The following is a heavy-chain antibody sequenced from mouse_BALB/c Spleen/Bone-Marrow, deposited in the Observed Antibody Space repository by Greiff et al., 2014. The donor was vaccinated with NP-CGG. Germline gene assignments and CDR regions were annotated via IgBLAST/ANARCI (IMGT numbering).Heavy chain of an antibody. D-gene: IGHD2-4*01. V-gene: IGHV1-52*01. CDR1: GYTFTSYW. J-gene: IGHJ3*01. CDR2: IDPYDSET. CDR3: ARGRDYDVSSY. Sequence: QVQLQQPGAELVRPGASVKLSCKASGYTFTSYWMNWVKQRPEQGLEWIGRIDPYDSETHYNQKFKDKAILTVDKSSSTAYKQLSSLTSEDAAVCYCARGRDYDVSSYWGQGTLVTVSA.